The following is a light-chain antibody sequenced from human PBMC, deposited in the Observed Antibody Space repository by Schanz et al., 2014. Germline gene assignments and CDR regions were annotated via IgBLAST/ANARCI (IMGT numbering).Light chain of an antibody. CDR2: EVS. CDR1: SSDVGGYNY. J-gene: IGLJ3*02. Sequence: QSALTQPPSASGSLGQSVTISCTGTSSDVGGYNYVSWYQQYPGKAPKLMIYEVSKRPSGVPDRFSGSKSGNTASLTVSGLQAEDEAEYYCSSYTSTSTWVFGGGTKVTVL. CDR3: SSYTSTSTWV. V-gene: IGLV2-8*01.